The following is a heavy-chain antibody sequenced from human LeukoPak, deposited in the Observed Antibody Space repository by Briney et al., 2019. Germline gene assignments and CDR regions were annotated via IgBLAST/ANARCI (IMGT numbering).Heavy chain of an antibody. D-gene: IGHD1-26*01. CDR1: GFTFSSYA. Sequence: GGSLRLSCAASGFTFSSYAMSWVRQAPGKGLEWVSAISGSGGSTYYADSVKGRFTISRDNSKNTLYLQMNSLRAEDTAVYYCAKVVSGATNADWYFDYWGQGTLVIVSS. CDR2: ISGSGGST. J-gene: IGHJ4*02. V-gene: IGHV3-23*01. CDR3: AKVVSGATNADWYFDY.